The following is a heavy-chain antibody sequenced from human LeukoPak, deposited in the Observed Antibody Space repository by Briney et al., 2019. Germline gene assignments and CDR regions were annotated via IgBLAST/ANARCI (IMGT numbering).Heavy chain of an antibody. V-gene: IGHV3-9*01. J-gene: IGHJ4*02. CDR1: GFTFDDYA. CDR3: ARAFLEWLSYPPDY. CDR2: ICWDSGSI. D-gene: IGHD3-3*01. Sequence: PGRSLRLSCAASGFTFDDYAMHWVRHAPGKGLEWGSGICWDSGSIGYADSVKGRFTISRDNAKHSLYLQMNSLRAEDTALYYCARAFLEWLSYPPDYWGQGTLVTVSS.